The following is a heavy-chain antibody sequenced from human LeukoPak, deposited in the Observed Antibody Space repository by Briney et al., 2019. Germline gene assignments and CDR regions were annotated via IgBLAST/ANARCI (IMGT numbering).Heavy chain of an antibody. CDR1: GFIFSDYD. Sequence: GGSLRLSCAASGFIFSDYDMTWIRQAPGKGLEWISYIDTSSSTIYYADSVKGRFTISRDNAKNSLFLQMDSLRAEDTAVYYCARDRGPCTAWGQGTLVTVSS. CDR2: IDTSSSTI. CDR3: ARDRGPCTA. D-gene: IGHD1-26*01. V-gene: IGHV3-11*01. J-gene: IGHJ4*02.